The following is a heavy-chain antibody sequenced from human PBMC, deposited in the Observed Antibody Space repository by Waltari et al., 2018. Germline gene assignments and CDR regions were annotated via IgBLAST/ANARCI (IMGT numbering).Heavy chain of an antibody. CDR2: IWHSGST. Sequence: QVQLQESGPGLVKPSGTLSLTCVVQGGSLSSGNWWRWVRQPPGKGLEWIGEIWHSGSTNYNPSLKSRLNISLDKSKNQFSLSLSSVTAADTAVYYCARDRGLRGGYDSWGQGTLVTVSS. V-gene: IGHV4-4*02. D-gene: IGHD5-12*01. CDR3: ARDRGLRGGYDS. J-gene: IGHJ5*02. CDR1: GGSLSSGNW.